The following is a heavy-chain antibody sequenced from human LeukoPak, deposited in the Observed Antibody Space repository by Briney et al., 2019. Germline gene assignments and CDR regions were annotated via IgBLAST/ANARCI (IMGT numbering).Heavy chain of an antibody. CDR1: GGSFSGYY. V-gene: IGHV4-34*01. D-gene: IGHD6-19*01. CDR2: INHSGST. J-gene: IGHJ5*02. CDR3: ARGKLVVAGNWFDP. Sequence: PSETLSLTCAVYGGSFSGYYWSWIRQPPGKGLEWIGEINHSGSTNYNPSLKSRVTISVDTSKNQFSLKLSSVTAADTAVYYCARGKLVVAGNWFDPWGQGTLVTASS.